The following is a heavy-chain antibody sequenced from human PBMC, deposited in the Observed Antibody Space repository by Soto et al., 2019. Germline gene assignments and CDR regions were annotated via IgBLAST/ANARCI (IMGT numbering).Heavy chain of an antibody. CDR2: IIPIFGTA. V-gene: IGHV1-69*13. Sequence: SVKVSCKASGSTFSSYAISWVRQAPGQGLEWMGGIIPIFGTANYAQKFQGRVTITADESTSTAYMELSSLRSEDTAVYYCATGTYYYDSSGYYYTVYYYYGMDVWGQGTTVTVSS. J-gene: IGHJ6*02. CDR1: GSTFSSYA. D-gene: IGHD3-22*01. CDR3: ATGTYYYDSSGYYYTVYYYYGMDV.